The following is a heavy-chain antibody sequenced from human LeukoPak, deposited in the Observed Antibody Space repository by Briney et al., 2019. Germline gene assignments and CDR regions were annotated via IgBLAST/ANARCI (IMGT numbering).Heavy chain of an antibody. CDR2: IYYSGST. J-gene: IGHJ4*02. V-gene: IGHV4-59*01. CDR1: GGSISSYY. Sequence: SETLSLTCTVSGGSISSYYWSWIRQPPGKGLEWIGYIYYSGSTNYNPSLKSRVTISVDTSKNQFSLKLSSVTAADTAVYYCAREGYDILTGPGRYYDYWGQGTLVTVSS. D-gene: IGHD3-9*01. CDR3: AREGYDILTGPGRYYDY.